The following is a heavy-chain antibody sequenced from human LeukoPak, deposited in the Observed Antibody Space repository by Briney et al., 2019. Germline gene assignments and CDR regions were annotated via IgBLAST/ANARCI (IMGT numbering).Heavy chain of an antibody. CDR2: IYYSGRT. D-gene: IGHD2/OR15-2a*01. Sequence: GSLRLSCAASGFTFSTYAMSWVRQPPGKGLEWIGSIYYSGRTHYNASLKSRVTISRDTSKNQFSLTLSSVTAADTAVYYCARRQYGVGFQIWGQGTMVIVSS. CDR3: ARRQYGVGFQI. CDR1: GFTFSTYA. V-gene: IGHV4-39*01. J-gene: IGHJ3*02.